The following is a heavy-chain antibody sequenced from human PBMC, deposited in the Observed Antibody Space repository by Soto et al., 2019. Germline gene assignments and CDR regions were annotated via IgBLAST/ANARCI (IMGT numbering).Heavy chain of an antibody. Sequence: ASETLSLTCTVSGGSISSGGYYWSWIRQHPGKGLEWIGYIYYSGSTYYNPSLKSRVTISVDTSKNQFSLKLSSVTAADTAVYYCARVGQGSGSYWLDYWGQGTLVTVSS. D-gene: IGHD1-26*01. CDR3: ARVGQGSGSYWLDY. CDR1: GGSISSGGYY. J-gene: IGHJ4*02. V-gene: IGHV4-31*03. CDR2: IYYSGST.